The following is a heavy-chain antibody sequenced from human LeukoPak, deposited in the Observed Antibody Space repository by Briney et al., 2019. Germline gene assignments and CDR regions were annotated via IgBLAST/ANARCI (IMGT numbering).Heavy chain of an antibody. V-gene: IGHV3-30-3*01. CDR3: AREQEQWLASYYFDY. CDR2: ISYDGSNK. CDR1: GFTFSSYA. D-gene: IGHD6-19*01. Sequence: GRSLRLSCAASGFTFSSYAMHWVRQAPGKGLEWVAVISYDGSNKYYADSVKGRFTISRDNSKNTLYLQMNSLRAEDTAVYYCAREQEQWLASYYFDYWGQGTLVTVSS. J-gene: IGHJ4*02.